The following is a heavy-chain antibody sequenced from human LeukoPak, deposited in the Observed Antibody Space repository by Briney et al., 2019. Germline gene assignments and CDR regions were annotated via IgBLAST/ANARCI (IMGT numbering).Heavy chain of an antibody. Sequence: SETLSLTCAVYGGSFSGYYWSWIRQPPGKGLEWIGYIYYSGSTNYSPSLKSRVTISVDTSKNLFSLKLRSVTAADTAVYYCARTTEAHSWRTRYYDYYMDVWGKGTTVTVSS. J-gene: IGHJ6*03. V-gene: IGHV4-59*01. D-gene: IGHD6-13*01. CDR3: ARTTEAHSWRTRYYDYYMDV. CDR2: IYYSGST. CDR1: GGSFSGYY.